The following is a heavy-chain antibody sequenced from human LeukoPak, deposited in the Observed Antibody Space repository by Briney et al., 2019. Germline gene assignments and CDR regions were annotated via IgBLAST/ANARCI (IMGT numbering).Heavy chain of an antibody. CDR2: ISYDGSNK. D-gene: IGHD2-15*01. J-gene: IGHJ4*02. Sequence: GGSLRLSCAASGFTFSSYAMHWVRQAPGKGLEWVAVISYDGSNKYYADSVKGRFTISRDNSKNTLYLQMNSLRAEDTAVYYCAREWDIVVVVAGLDYWGQGTLVTASS. CDR3: AREWDIVVVVAGLDY. V-gene: IGHV3-30-3*01. CDR1: GFTFSSYA.